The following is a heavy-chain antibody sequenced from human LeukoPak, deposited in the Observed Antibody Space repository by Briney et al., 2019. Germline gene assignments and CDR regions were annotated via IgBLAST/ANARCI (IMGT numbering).Heavy chain of an antibody. CDR3: ARPSVTKRGNY. J-gene: IGHJ4*02. V-gene: IGHV1-2*02. CDR2: IYPNSGGT. D-gene: IGHD4-11*01. Sequence: ASVKVSCKASGYTFTDYHIHWVRQAPGQGLEWMGWIYPNSGGTNYAQQFQGRVTMTRDTSISTAYMELSRLRSDDTAVYYCARPSVTKRGNYWGQGTLVTV. CDR1: GYTFTDYH.